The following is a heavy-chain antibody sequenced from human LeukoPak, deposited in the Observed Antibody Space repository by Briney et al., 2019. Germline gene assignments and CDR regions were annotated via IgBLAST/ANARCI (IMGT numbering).Heavy chain of an antibody. CDR1: GYSFTSYW. CDR2: IYPGDSDT. CDR3: AAQDLIIPPASSPAFDI. V-gene: IGHV5-51*01. Sequence: PGESLKISCKGSGYSFTSYWIGWVRQMPGKGLEWMGIIYPGDSDTRYGPSFQGQVTISADKSINTAYLQWNSLEASDSAMYHCAAQDLIIPPASSPAFDIWGQGTMVTVSS. D-gene: IGHD2-2*01. J-gene: IGHJ3*02.